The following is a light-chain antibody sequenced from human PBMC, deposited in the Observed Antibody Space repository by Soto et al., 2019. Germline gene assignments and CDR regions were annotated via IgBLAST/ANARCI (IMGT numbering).Light chain of an antibody. V-gene: IGKV1-5*01. CDR1: QSISSW. CDR2: DAS. Sequence: DIQMTQSPSTLSASVGDRVTITCRASQSISSWLAWYQQKPGKAPKLLIYDASSLESGVPSRVSGSGSGTEFDLTISSLQPDDFATYYCQQDNSYPYTFGQGTKLEIK. J-gene: IGKJ2*01. CDR3: QQDNSYPYT.